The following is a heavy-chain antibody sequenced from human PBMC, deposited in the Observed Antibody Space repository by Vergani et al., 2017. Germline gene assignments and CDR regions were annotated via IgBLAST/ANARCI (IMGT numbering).Heavy chain of an antibody. Sequence: VQIVESGGGLVQPGGSLRLSCTGSEFILGTYWMTWVRQAPRKGLEWVAFIPYDASDKYYAASVKGRFTISRGNPKNTVSLQMNSLTTEDTAVYYCAKGQLWSGVDYWGQGTLVTVSS. CDR1: EFILGTYW. CDR3: AKGQLWSGVDY. J-gene: IGHJ4*02. D-gene: IGHD5-18*01. V-gene: IGHV3-30*02. CDR2: IPYDASDK.